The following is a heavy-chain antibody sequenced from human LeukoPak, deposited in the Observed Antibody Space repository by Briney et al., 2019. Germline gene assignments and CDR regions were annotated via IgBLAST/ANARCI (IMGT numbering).Heavy chain of an antibody. CDR1: GFTVSSNY. CDR3: ASHVYYYDSSGYCDY. J-gene: IGHJ4*02. D-gene: IGHD3-22*01. Sequence: GGSLRLSCAASGFTVSSNYMSWVRQAPGKGLEWVSVIYSGGSTYYADSVKGRFTISRDNSKNTLYLQMNGLRAEDTAVYYCASHVYYYDSSGYCDYWGQGTLVTVSS. V-gene: IGHV3-53*01. CDR2: IYSGGST.